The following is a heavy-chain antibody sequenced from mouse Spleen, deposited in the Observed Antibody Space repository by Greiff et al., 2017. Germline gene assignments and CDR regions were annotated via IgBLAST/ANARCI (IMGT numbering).Heavy chain of an antibody. CDR3: AREGDYAMDY. CDR1: GYTFTSYW. V-gene: IGHV1-64*01. J-gene: IGHJ4*01. CDR2: IHPNSGST. Sequence: QVQLKQPGAELVKPGASVKLSCKASGYTFTSYWMHWVKQRPGQGLEWIGMIHPNSGSTNYNEKFKSKATLTVDKSSSTAYMQLSSLTSEDSAVYYCAREGDYAMDYWGQGTSVTVSS.